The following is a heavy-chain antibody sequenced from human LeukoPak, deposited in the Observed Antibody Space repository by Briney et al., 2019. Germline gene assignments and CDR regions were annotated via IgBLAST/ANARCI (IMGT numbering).Heavy chain of an antibody. Sequence: ASVKVSCKASGYTFTSYGISWVRQAPGQGLERMGWISAYNGNTNYAQKLQGRVTMTTDTSTSTAYMELRSLRSGDTAVYYCASVFIGYYRANAFDIWGQGTMVTVSS. J-gene: IGHJ3*02. CDR1: GYTFTSYG. CDR2: ISAYNGNT. CDR3: ASVFIGYYRANAFDI. D-gene: IGHD3-22*01. V-gene: IGHV1-18*01.